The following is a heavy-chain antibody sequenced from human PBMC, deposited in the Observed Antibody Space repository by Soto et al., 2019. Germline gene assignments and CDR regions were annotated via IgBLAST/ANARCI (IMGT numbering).Heavy chain of an antibody. V-gene: IGHV4-59*01. CDR3: ARFRGWFGELCHYYYGMDV. D-gene: IGHD3-10*01. Sequence: SETLSLTCTVSGGSISSYYWSWIRQPPGKGLEWIGYIYYSGSTNYNPSLKSRVTISVDTSKNQFSLKLNSVTAADTAVYYCARFRGWFGELCHYYYGMDVWGQGTTVTVSS. CDR2: IYYSGST. J-gene: IGHJ6*02. CDR1: GGSISSYY.